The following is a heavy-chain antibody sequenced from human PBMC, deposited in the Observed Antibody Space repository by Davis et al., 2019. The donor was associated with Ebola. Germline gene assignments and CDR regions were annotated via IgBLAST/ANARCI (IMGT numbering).Heavy chain of an antibody. Sequence: PGGSLRLSCAASGFNFTSYCMSWVRQAPGKGREWWAKRKQEGMEEYYVDSVKGRFTISRDNSKNTLFLQMSSLGPEDTAVYYCARDFAGGGYGPFDYWGQGTLVTVSS. CDR1: GFNFTSYC. V-gene: IGHV3-7*01. CDR3: ARDFAGGGYGPFDY. CDR2: RKQEGMEE. D-gene: IGHD3-16*01. J-gene: IGHJ4*02.